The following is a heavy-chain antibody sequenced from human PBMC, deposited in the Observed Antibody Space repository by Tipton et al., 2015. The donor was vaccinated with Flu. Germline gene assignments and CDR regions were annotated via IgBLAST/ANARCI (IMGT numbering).Heavy chain of an antibody. CDR2: ISGYDDGT. D-gene: IGHD2-2*01. V-gene: IGHV1-18*04. CDR3: ARPGGPAAVNPFSYFDF. Sequence: QSGPEVKKPGASMKVSCKTSGFPLTSYGVSWVRQAPGQGLEWMGWISGYDDGTNYAQKFQGRVTMTTDTSTSTAYMELRSLTSDDTAVYYCARPGGPAAVNPFSYFDFWGQGTLVTVSS. J-gene: IGHJ4*02. CDR1: GFPLTSYG.